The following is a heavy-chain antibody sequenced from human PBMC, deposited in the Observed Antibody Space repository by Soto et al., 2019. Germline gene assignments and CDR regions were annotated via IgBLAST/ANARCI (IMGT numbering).Heavy chain of an antibody. CDR2: INHSGST. Sequence: SETLSLTCAVYGGSFSGYYWSWIRQPPGKGLEWIGEINHSGSTNYNPSLKSRVTISVDTSKNQFSLKLSSVTAADTAVYYCARGGKAAKYYYYYYGMDVWGQGTTVTVS. CDR1: GGSFSGYY. CDR3: ARGGKAAKYYYYYYGMDV. V-gene: IGHV4-34*01. D-gene: IGHD6-13*01. J-gene: IGHJ6*02.